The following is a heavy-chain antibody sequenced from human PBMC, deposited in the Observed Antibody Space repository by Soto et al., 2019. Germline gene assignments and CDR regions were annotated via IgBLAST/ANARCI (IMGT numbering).Heavy chain of an antibody. CDR2: IYYSGST. J-gene: IGHJ6*02. CDR3: ARLSKVYGTDV. Sequence: SVTLCLTCTVSGGNVRTSGYYWGWIRQPPGKGLEWIGSIYYSGSTYYNPSLKSRVTISVDTSKNQFSLKLSSVTAADTAVYYCARLSKVYGTDVWGQGTTVTVSS. CDR1: GGNVRTSGYY. V-gene: IGHV4-39*01.